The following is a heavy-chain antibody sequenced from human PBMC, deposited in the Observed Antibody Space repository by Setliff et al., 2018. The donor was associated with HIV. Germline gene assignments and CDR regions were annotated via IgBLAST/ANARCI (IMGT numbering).Heavy chain of an antibody. CDR3: ARDSPQVRIAVAGTTGHDY. J-gene: IGHJ4*02. Sequence: GGSLRLSCAASGFTFSSYSMNWVRQAPGKGLEWVSSISSTSSYIYYADSVKGRFTISRDNAKNSLYLQMNSLRAEDTAVYYCARDSPQVRIAVAGTTGHDYWGQGTLVTAPQ. V-gene: IGHV3-21*01. CDR1: GFTFSSYS. CDR2: ISSTSSYI. D-gene: IGHD6-19*01.